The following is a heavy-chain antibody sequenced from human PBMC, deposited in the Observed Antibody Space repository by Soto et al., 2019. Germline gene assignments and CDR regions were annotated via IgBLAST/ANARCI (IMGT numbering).Heavy chain of an antibody. D-gene: IGHD2-2*01. V-gene: IGHV3-64D*06. Sequence: GGSLRLSCSASGFPFSSYSMHWVRQAPGKGLEYVSAISSNGGSTYYADSVKGRFTISRDNSKNTLYLQMSSLRAEDTAVYYCVKLPPGGSYCSSTSCQEVYGMDVWGQGTTVTVSS. J-gene: IGHJ6*02. CDR3: VKLPPGGSYCSSTSCQEVYGMDV. CDR2: ISSNGGST. CDR1: GFPFSSYS.